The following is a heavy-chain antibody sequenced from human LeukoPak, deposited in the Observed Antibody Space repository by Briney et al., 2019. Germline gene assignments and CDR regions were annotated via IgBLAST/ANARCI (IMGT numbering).Heavy chain of an antibody. D-gene: IGHD3-3*01. Sequence: GRSLRLSCAASGFTFDDYAMHWVRQAPGKGLEWVSGISWNSGSIGYADSVKGRFTISRDNSKNTLYLQMNSLRAEDTAVYYCAKDAPYYDFWSGSYDAFDIWGQGTMVTVSS. CDR3: AKDAPYYDFWSGSYDAFDI. V-gene: IGHV3-9*01. J-gene: IGHJ3*02. CDR1: GFTFDDYA. CDR2: ISWNSGSI.